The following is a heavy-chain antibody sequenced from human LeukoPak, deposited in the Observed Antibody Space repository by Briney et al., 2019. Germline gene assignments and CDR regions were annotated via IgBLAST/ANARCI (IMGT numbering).Heavy chain of an antibody. V-gene: IGHV3-33*08. CDR2: IWYDGTNK. Sequence: GRSLRLSCAASGSTLRNFGMHWVRQAPGKGLEWVALIWYDGTNKYYADSVKGRFTISRDNSKNTLYLQMNSLRVEDTAVYYCARGSRNVYFDYWGQGTLVAVSS. J-gene: IGHJ4*02. D-gene: IGHD2-8*01. CDR1: GSTLRNFG. CDR3: ARGSRNVYFDY.